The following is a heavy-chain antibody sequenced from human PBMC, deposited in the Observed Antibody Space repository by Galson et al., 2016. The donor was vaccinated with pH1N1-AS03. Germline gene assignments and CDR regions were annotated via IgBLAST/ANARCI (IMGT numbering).Heavy chain of an antibody. Sequence: QSGAELKQPGESLKISCKASGYLFTNYWIAWVRQMPGKGLEWMGIIHPSDSDARYSPSFQGQVTFSADKSTSTAYLHLTTLKAADSATYYCARHASPTILSYHFDSWGRGTLVTVSS. CDR1: GYLFTNYW. CDR2: IHPSDSDA. J-gene: IGHJ4*02. CDR3: ARHASPTILSYHFDS. D-gene: IGHD1-26*01. V-gene: IGHV5-51*01.